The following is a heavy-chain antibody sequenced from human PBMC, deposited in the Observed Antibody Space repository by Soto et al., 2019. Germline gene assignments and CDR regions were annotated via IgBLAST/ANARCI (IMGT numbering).Heavy chain of an antibody. CDR3: AREAASDPSFYYHYMDV. CDR2: MNPNTGNT. Sequence: QEQLVQSGAEVKKPGAPVKVSCKASGYTFTNYNINWVRQATGQGLEWMGWMNPNTGNTGYAEKFQGRVTMTRNRSINAAYMELSGLSSDDTAVYYCAREAASDPSFYYHYMDVWGKGTTVTVSS. CDR1: GYTFTNYN. J-gene: IGHJ6*03. V-gene: IGHV1-8*01. D-gene: IGHD6-25*01.